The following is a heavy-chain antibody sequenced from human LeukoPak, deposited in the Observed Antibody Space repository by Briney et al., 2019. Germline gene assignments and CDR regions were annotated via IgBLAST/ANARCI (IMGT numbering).Heavy chain of an antibody. Sequence: GGSLRLSCEASGFTFRDHWMHWVRQVPGKGLVWVSRINGDESSTAYADFVKGRFTISRDNARNTLYLQMNSLRVEDTAIYYCARDRAESNWTNHTLFDSWGQGTPVTVSS. CDR2: INGDESST. V-gene: IGHV3-74*01. J-gene: IGHJ4*02. D-gene: IGHD1/OR15-1a*01. CDR1: GFTFRDHW. CDR3: ARDRAESNWTNHTLFDS.